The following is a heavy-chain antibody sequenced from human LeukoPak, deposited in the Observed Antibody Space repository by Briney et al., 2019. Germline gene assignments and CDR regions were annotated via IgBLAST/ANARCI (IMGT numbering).Heavy chain of an antibody. CDR3: ARGVDYPFWSGYPSRPYYFDY. V-gene: IGHV4-34*01. CDR1: GGSFSGYY. J-gene: IGHJ4*02. Sequence: SETLSLTCAVYGGSFSGYYWSWIRQPPGKGLEWIGEINHSGSTNYNPSLKSRVTISVDTSKNQFSLKLSSVTAADTAVYYCARGVDYPFWSGYPSRPYYFDYWGQGTLVTVSS. CDR2: INHSGST. D-gene: IGHD3-3*01.